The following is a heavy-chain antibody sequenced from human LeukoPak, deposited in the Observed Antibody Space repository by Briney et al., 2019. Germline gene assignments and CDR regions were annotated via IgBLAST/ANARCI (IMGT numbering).Heavy chain of an antibody. J-gene: IGHJ6*02. Sequence: GESLKISCQGSGYSFTSYWIGWVRQMPGKGLEWMGIIYPGDSDTRYSPSFQGQVTISADKSISTAYLQWSSLKASDTAMYYCARLIAARSYYYYGMDVWGQGTTVTVSS. CDR1: GYSFTSYW. CDR3: ARLIAARSYYYYGMDV. V-gene: IGHV5-51*01. CDR2: IYPGDSDT. D-gene: IGHD6-6*01.